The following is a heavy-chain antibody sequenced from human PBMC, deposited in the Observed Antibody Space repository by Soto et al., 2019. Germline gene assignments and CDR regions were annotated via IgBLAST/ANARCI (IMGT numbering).Heavy chain of an antibody. CDR2: INVYNGST. CDR3: ARGVGSGSYYNQYNWFDP. Sequence: GASVKVSCKASGYTFTNYGISWVRQAPRQGLEWMGWINVYNGSTKYAQKVQGRVTMTTDTSTSTAYMELRSLRSDDTAVYYCARGVGSGSYYNQYNWFDPWGQGTLVTVSS. CDR1: GYTFTNYG. D-gene: IGHD3-10*01. V-gene: IGHV1-18*01. J-gene: IGHJ5*02.